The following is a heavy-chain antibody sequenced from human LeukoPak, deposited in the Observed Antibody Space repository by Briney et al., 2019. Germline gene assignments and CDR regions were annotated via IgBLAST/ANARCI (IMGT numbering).Heavy chain of an antibody. J-gene: IGHJ4*02. CDR3: AKDGRSGAPFDR. CDR2: ITGGGGST. CDR1: GFTVYNFS. D-gene: IGHD3-3*01. Sequence: GGFLQLSLGASGFTVYNFSMGWVRQAPGKGLGLGSLITGGGGSTDYADSVKGRFTISRDNSKNTLYLQMNSLRVEDTATYYCAKDGRSGAPFDRWGQGTVLTVSS. V-gene: IGHV3-23*01.